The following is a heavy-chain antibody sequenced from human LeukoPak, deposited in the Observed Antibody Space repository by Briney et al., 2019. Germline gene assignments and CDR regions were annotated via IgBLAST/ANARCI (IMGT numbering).Heavy chain of an antibody. Sequence: SETLSLTCAVSGCSLSSGYYWGWIRQPPGKGLEWIGSIYQSGNRYEKSSLKSRLTLSVDTSKNQFSLKVTSVTAADTAVYYCARSPSRYNWNFDYWGQGILVVVSS. V-gene: IGHV4-38-2*01. J-gene: IGHJ4*02. D-gene: IGHD1-20*01. CDR1: GCSLSSGYY. CDR3: ARSPSRYNWNFDY. CDR2: IYQSGNR.